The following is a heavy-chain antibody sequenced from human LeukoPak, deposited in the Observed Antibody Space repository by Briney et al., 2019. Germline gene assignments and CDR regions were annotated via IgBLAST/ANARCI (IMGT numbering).Heavy chain of an antibody. CDR2: ISGSSSDI. CDR1: GFTFSNYA. D-gene: IGHD4-17*01. J-gene: IGHJ4*02. CDR3: AREAEGPTTVTTGGEDY. Sequence: PGGSLRLSCAASGFTFSNYAMNWVRQAPGKGLEWVSSISGSSSDIYYADSVKGRFTISRDNAKNSLYLQMNSLRAEDTAVYYCAREAEGPTTVTTGGEDYWGQGTLVTVSS. V-gene: IGHV3-21*01.